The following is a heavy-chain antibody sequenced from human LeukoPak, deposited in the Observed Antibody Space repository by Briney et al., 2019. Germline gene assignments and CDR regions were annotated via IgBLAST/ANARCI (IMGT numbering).Heavy chain of an antibody. Sequence: GASLRLSCEASGFTFSSYDMHWVRQAPGKGLEWMAVISYDGSNKYYADSVKGRFTISRDNSKNTLYLQMNSLRAEDTAVYYCAREPPAQLVAAFDYWGQGTLVTVSS. D-gene: IGHD2-15*01. J-gene: IGHJ4*02. CDR3: AREPPAQLVAAFDY. V-gene: IGHV3-30*01. CDR1: GFTFSSYD. CDR2: ISYDGSNK.